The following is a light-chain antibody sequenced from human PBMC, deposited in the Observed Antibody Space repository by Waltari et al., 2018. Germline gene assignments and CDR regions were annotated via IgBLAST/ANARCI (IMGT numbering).Light chain of an antibody. J-gene: IGKJ4*01. V-gene: IGKV1-5*01. Sequence: DIQMTQSPSTLSASVGDSATITCRASQGISAWLAWYQLRPGNAPKLLISDASILERGVPSRFSGSGSGTEFTLTINSLQPDDFATYYCHQYTNFPLTFGGGTTVEIK. CDR1: QGISAW. CDR2: DAS. CDR3: HQYTNFPLT.